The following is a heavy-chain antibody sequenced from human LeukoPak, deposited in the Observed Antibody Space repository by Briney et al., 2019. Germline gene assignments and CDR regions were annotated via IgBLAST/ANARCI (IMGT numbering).Heavy chain of an antibody. J-gene: IGHJ5*02. V-gene: IGHV4-34*01. CDR3: ASKTIQLWFSARANCFDP. CDR1: GGSFSGYY. D-gene: IGHD5-18*01. CDR2: INRSGST. Sequence: SETLSLTCAVYGGSFSGYYWSWIRQPPGKGLEWIGDINRSGSTNYNPSLKSRVTISIDTSQNQFSLKLSSVTAADTAVYYCASKTIQLWFSARANCFDPWGQGTLVTVSS.